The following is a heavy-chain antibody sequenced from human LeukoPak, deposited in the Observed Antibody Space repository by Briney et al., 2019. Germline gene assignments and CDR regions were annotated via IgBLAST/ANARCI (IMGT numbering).Heavy chain of an antibody. D-gene: IGHD2-2*01. CDR2: ISSSSSYI. CDR1: GFTFSSYS. CDR3: KVVPAATNWFDP. J-gene: IGHJ5*02. V-gene: IGHV3-21*01. Sequence: GGSLRLSXAASGFTFSSYSMNWVRQAPGKGLEWVSSISSSSSYIYYADSVKGRFTISRDNAKNSLYLQMNSLRAEDTAVYYCKVVPAATNWFDPWGQGTLVTVSS.